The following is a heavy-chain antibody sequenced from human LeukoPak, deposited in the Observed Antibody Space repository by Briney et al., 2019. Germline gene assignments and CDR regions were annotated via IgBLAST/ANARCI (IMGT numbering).Heavy chain of an antibody. CDR3: AKQRGDYGDYAEYFQH. D-gene: IGHD4-17*01. Sequence: PGGSLRLSCAASGFTFSSYAMSWDRQAPGKGLEWVSAISGSGGSTYYADSVKGRFTISRDNSKNTLYLQMNSLRAEDTAVYYCAKQRGDYGDYAEYFQHWGQGTLVTVSS. J-gene: IGHJ1*01. CDR2: ISGSGGST. CDR1: GFTFSSYA. V-gene: IGHV3-23*01.